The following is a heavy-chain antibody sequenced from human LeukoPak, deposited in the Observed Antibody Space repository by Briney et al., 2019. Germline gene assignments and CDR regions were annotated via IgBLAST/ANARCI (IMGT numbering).Heavy chain of an antibody. CDR1: GGSISSYY. V-gene: IGHV4-59*12. D-gene: IGHD1-26*01. Sequence: SETLSLTCTVSGGSISSYYWSWIRQPPGKGLEWIGYIYYSGSTNYNPSLKSRVTISVDTSKNQFSLKLSSVTAADTAVYYCASPRIVDAGGDYWGQGTLVTVSS. CDR3: ASPRIVDAGGDY. CDR2: IYYSGST. J-gene: IGHJ4*02.